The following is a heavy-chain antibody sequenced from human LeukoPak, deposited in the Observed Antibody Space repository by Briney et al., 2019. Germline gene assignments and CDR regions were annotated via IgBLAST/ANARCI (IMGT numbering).Heavy chain of an antibody. V-gene: IGHV5-10-1*01. J-gene: IGHJ4*02. Sequence: GESLKISRRGSGYSFTRYLITLVRQMPGEGVEWMGRIDPSDSYTNYNPSFQGHVNISADKSVSTAYLQWSSLKASDTAMYYCARHGYYGSGSYYSMQDWGQGTLVTVSS. CDR3: ARHGYYGSGSYYSMQD. CDR2: IDPSDSYT. CDR1: GYSFTRYL. D-gene: IGHD3-10*01.